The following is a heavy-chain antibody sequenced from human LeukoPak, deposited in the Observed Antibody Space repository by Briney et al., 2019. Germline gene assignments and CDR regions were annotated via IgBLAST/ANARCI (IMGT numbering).Heavy chain of an antibody. D-gene: IGHD3-3*01. CDR1: GFTFGDYA. CDR3: TRGYDFWSF. Sequence: GRSLRLSCTASGFTFGDYAMSWVRQAPGKGLEWVGFIRSKAYGGTTEYAASVKGRFTISRDDSKSIAYPQMNSLKTEDTAVYYCTRGYDFWSFWGQGTLVTVSS. J-gene: IGHJ4*02. CDR2: IRSKAYGGTT. V-gene: IGHV3-49*04.